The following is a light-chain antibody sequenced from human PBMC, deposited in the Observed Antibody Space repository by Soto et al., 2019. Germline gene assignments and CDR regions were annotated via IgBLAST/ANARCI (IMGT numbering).Light chain of an antibody. CDR2: EVT. J-gene: IGLJ2*01. CDR1: SSDIGAFTY. V-gene: IGLV2-8*01. CDR3: SSDAGNNNLL. Sequence: QSALSQPPSASGSPGQSVTISCTGTSSDIGAFTYVSWYQQHPGSAPKVIIYEVTKRPSGVPDRFSGSKSGNTASLTVSGLQADDEADYYCSSDAGNNNLLFGGGTKLTVL.